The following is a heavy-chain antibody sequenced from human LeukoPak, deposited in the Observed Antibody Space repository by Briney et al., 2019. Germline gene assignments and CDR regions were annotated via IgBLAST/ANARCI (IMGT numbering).Heavy chain of an antibody. J-gene: IGHJ4*02. Sequence: GGSLRLSCAASGFTFSSYSMNWVRQAPGKGLEWVSSISSSSSYIYYADSVKGRFTISRDNSKNTLYLQMNSLRADDTAVYYCATKIHSGSYVDNWGQGTLVTVPS. V-gene: IGHV3-21*04. CDR1: GFTFSSYS. CDR2: ISSSSSYI. CDR3: ATKIHSGSYVDN. D-gene: IGHD1-26*01.